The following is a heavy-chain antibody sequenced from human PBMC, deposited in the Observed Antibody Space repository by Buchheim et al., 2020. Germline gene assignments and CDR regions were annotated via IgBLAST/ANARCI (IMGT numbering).Heavy chain of an antibody. V-gene: IGHV1-46*01. J-gene: IGHJ1*01. Sequence: QVQLVQSGAEVKKPGASVKVSCKASGYTFTSYYMHWVRQAPGQGLEWMGIINPSGGSTSYAQKFQARVTMTRDTSTSTVYMELSSLRSEDTAVYYCARALPVGWLNSAEYFQHWGQGTL. CDR2: INPSGGST. CDR1: GYTFTSYY. D-gene: IGHD5-12*01. CDR3: ARALPVGWLNSAEYFQH.